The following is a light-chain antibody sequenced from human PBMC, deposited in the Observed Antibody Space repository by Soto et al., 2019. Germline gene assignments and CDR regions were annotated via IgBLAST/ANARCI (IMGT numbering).Light chain of an antibody. CDR1: QSVSSN. CDR3: QQYNNWPPLT. V-gene: IGKV3-15*01. Sequence: EIVMTQSPATLSVSPGERATLSCRASQSVSSNLAWYQQKPGQAPRLLIYGASTRATGVPARFSGSGSGTYFTLTISSLQSEDFAVYYCQQYNNWPPLTFGGGTKVDIK. J-gene: IGKJ4*01. CDR2: GAS.